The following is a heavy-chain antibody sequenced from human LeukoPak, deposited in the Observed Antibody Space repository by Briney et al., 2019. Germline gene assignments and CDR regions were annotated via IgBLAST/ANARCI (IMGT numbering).Heavy chain of an antibody. Sequence: GGSLRLSCAASGFTFSSYGMNWVRQAPGKGLEGVSSISSSSIYIYYADSVKGRFTISRDNAKNSLYLQMNSLRAEDTAVYYCARDEGVPAAKTRGDYWGQGTLVTVSS. D-gene: IGHD2-2*01. CDR3: ARDEGVPAAKTRGDY. CDR2: ISSSSIYI. CDR1: GFTFSSYG. V-gene: IGHV3-21*01. J-gene: IGHJ4*02.